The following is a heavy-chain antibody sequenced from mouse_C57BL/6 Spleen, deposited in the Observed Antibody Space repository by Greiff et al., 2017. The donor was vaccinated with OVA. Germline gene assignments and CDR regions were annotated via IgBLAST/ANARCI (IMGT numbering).Heavy chain of an antibody. J-gene: IGHJ1*03. Sequence: QVQLKQSGAELVRPGASVTLSCKASGYTFTDYEMHWVKQTPVHGLEWIGAIDPETGGTAYNQKFKGTAILTADKSSSTAYMELRSLTSEDSAVYYCTRGANYYGSSDWYFDVWGTGTTVTVSS. D-gene: IGHD1-1*01. CDR1: GYTFTDYE. CDR2: IDPETGGT. CDR3: TRGANYYGSSDWYFDV. V-gene: IGHV1-15*01.